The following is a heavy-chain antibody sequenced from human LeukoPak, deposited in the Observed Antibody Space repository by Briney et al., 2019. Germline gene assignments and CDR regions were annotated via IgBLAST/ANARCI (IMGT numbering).Heavy chain of an antibody. CDR3: AKHQRGRFDY. J-gene: IGHJ4*02. V-gene: IGHV4-39*07. D-gene: IGHD3/OR15-3a*01. CDR1: GGSISSSSYY. Sequence: SETLSLTCTVSGGSISSSSYYWGWIRQPPGKGLEWIGSIYYSGSTYYNPSLKSRVTISVATSKNQFSLKLSSVTAADTAVYYCAKHQRGRFDYWGQGTLVTVSS. CDR2: IYYSGST.